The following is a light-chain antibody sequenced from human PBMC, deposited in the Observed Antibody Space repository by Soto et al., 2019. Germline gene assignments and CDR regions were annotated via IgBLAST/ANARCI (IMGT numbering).Light chain of an antibody. J-gene: IGLJ2*01. CDR3: SSYGGSNNLV. V-gene: IGLV2-8*01. Sequence: QSALTQPPSASGSPGQSVTISCTGASSDVGGYSYVSWYQQHPGKAPKLMIYEVSQRPSGVPDRFSGSKFGNTASLTVSGLKAEDEADYYCSSYGGSNNLVFGGGTKLTVL. CDR2: EVS. CDR1: SSDVGGYSY.